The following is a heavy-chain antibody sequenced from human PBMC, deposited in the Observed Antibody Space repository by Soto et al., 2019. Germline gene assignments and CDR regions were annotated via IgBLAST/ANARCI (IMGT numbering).Heavy chain of an antibody. J-gene: IGHJ5*02. Sequence: GASVKVSCKASGGTFSSYAISWVRQAPGQGLEWMGGIIPIFGTANYAQKFQGRVTITADESTSTAYMELSSLRSEDTAVYYCARDKGSIDAPTGHNWFDPWGQGTLVTVSS. CDR2: IIPIFGTA. D-gene: IGHD6-6*01. V-gene: IGHV1-69*13. CDR1: GGTFSSYA. CDR3: ARDKGSIDAPTGHNWFDP.